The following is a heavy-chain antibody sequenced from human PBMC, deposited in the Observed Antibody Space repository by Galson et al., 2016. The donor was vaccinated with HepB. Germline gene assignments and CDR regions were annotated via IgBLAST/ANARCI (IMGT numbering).Heavy chain of an antibody. J-gene: IGHJ4*02. V-gene: IGHV1-18*01. Sequence: SVKVSCKASGYNFILFGFSWIRHSPGQGLEWLGWISPYNGDTNYAPKFRGRITLSADRSTSTAFLELRSLTPNDTAMYYCARDHTASSFDYWGQGALVTVSS. D-gene: IGHD6-6*01. CDR1: GYNFILFG. CDR2: ISPYNGDT. CDR3: ARDHTASSFDY.